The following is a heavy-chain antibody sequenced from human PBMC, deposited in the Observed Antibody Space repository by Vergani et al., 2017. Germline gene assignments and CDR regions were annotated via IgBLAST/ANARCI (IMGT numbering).Heavy chain of an antibody. CDR2: ISYDGSNK. D-gene: IGHD1-26*01. CDR3: ARDVTPVGATEADY. Sequence: QVQLVESGGGVVQPGRSLRLSCAASGFTFSSYAMHWVRQAPGKGLEWVAFISYDGSNKYYADSVKGRFTISRDNSKNTLYLQMNSLRAEDTAVYYCARDVTPVGATEADYWGQGTLVTVSS. J-gene: IGHJ4*02. V-gene: IGHV3-30*01. CDR1: GFTFSSYA.